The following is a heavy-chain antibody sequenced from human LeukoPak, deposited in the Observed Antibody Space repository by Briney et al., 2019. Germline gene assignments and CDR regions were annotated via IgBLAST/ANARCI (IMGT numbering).Heavy chain of an antibody. V-gene: IGHV4-39*01. J-gene: IGHJ4*02. CDR1: GGSISSSSYY. CDR2: IYYSGST. Sequence: PSETLSLTCTVSGGSISSSSYYWGWIRQPPGKGLEWIGSIYYSGSTYYNPSLKSRVTISVDTSKNRFSLKLSSVTAADTAVYYCARVRIAVAGIDYWGQGTLVTVSS. D-gene: IGHD6-19*01. CDR3: ARVRIAVAGIDY.